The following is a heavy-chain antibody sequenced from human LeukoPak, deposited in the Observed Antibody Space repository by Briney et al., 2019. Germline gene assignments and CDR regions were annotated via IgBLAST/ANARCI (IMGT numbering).Heavy chain of an antibody. CDR3: AKDPGASVSGFYMGV. D-gene: IGHD2-8*02. V-gene: IGHV3-30*02. CDR2: IWSDGNNR. Sequence: GGSLRLSCAASGFTFRNYGMHWVRPATGKGLEWVSFIWSDGNNRFYADSVKGRFTISRDNSKNMLYLQMDTLRAEDTALYYCAKDPGASVSGFYMGVWGKGTTVIVSS. J-gene: IGHJ6*03. CDR1: GFTFRNYG.